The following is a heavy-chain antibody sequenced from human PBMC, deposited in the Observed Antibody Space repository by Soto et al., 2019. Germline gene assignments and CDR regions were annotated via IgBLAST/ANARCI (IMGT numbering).Heavy chain of an antibody. Sequence: EVQLLESGGGWVQPGGSLRLSCAASGFTFSSYAMSWVRQAPGKGLEWVSAIGGSGGSTSYADSVKGRFTIARDNSTNTLYLRMNGQRADYTAVNYRAKRQCDIQLWVKNWFDSWGQGTLVTVSS. CDR2: IGGSGGST. D-gene: IGHD5-18*01. CDR1: GFTFSSYA. V-gene: IGHV3-23*01. CDR3: AKRQCDIQLWVKNWFDS. J-gene: IGHJ5*01.